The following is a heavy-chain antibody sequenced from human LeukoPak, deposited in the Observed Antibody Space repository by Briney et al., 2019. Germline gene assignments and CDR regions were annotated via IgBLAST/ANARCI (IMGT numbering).Heavy chain of an antibody. CDR1: GYTLTELS. V-gene: IGHV1-24*01. CDR2: FDPEDGET. J-gene: IGHJ2*01. Sequence: ASVKVSCKVSGYTLTELSTHWVRQAPGKGLEWMGGFDPEDGETIYAQKFQGRVTMTEDTSTDTAYMELSSLRSEDTAVYYCATDLYYDSSRIFDLWGRGTLVTVSS. D-gene: IGHD3-22*01. CDR3: ATDLYYDSSRIFDL.